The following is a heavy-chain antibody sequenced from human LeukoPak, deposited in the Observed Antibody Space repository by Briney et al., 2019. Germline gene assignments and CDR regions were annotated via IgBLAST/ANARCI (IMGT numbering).Heavy chain of an antibody. CDR2: FYHSGSP. V-gene: IGHV4-4*02. D-gene: IGHD1-26*01. CDR3: ARAGRRTFAFDI. CDR1: GGSISSSNW. Sequence: PSETLSLTCTVSGGSISSSNWWIWVRQPPGKGLEWIGEFYHSGSPNYNPSLKSRVTISVDKSKNQFSLNLTSVNAADRAVYFCARAGRRTFAFDIWGPGTLVTVSS. J-gene: IGHJ3*02.